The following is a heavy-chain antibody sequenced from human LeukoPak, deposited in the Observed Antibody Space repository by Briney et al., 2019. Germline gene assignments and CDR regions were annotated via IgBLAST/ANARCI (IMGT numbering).Heavy chain of an antibody. Sequence: GGSLRLSCAASGFTVSSNYMSWVRQAPGKGLEWVSVIYSGGSTYYADSVKGRFTISRDNSKNTLYLQMNSLRAEDTAVYYCARDLDGSMVRGVPLGYWGQGTLVTVSS. CDR3: ARDLDGSMVRGVPLGY. CDR1: GFTVSSNY. V-gene: IGHV3-53*01. J-gene: IGHJ4*02. CDR2: IYSGGST. D-gene: IGHD3-10*01.